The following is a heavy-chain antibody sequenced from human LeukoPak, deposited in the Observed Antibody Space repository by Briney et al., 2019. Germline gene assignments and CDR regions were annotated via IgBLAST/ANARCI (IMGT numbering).Heavy chain of an antibody. CDR1: GFTFSSYG. CDR2: IWYDGSNK. V-gene: IGHV3-33*01. D-gene: IGHD3-22*01. J-gene: IGHJ3*02. Sequence: GGSLRLSCAASGFTFSSYGMHWVRQAPGKGLEWVAVIWYDGSNKYYADSVKGRFTISRDNSKNTLYLQMNSLRAEDTAVYYCAREPMYYYDTGHAFDIWGQGTMVTVSS. CDR3: AREPMYYYDTGHAFDI.